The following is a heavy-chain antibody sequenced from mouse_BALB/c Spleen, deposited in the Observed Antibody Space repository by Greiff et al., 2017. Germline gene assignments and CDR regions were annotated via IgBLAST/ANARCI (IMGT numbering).Heavy chain of an antibody. CDR1: GYSITSDYA. V-gene: IGHV3-2*02. D-gene: IGHD1-1*01. Sequence: VQLQQSGPGLVKPSQSLSLTCTVTGYSITSDYAWNWIRQFPGNKLEWMGYISYSGSTSYNPSLKSRISITRDTSKNQFFLQLNSVTTEDTATYYCARGYYGSSWTYWGQGTLVTVSA. J-gene: IGHJ3*01. CDR3: ARGYYGSSWTY. CDR2: ISYSGST.